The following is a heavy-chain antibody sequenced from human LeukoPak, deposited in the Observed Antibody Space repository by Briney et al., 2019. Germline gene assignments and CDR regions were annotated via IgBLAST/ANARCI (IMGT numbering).Heavy chain of an antibody. V-gene: IGHV3-23*01. Sequence: GGSLRLSCAASGFTFSSYAMSWVRQAPGKGLEWVSAVSGSGGSTYYADSVKGRFTISRDNSKNTLYLQMDSLRAEDTAVYYCARGNYYCGGDCYTAEYFQHWGQGTLVTVSS. J-gene: IGHJ1*01. CDR1: GFTFSSYA. D-gene: IGHD2-21*02. CDR2: VSGSGGST. CDR3: ARGNYYCGGDCYTAEYFQH.